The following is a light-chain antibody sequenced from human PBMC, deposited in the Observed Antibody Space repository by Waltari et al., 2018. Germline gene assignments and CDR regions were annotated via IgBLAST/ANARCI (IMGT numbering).Light chain of an antibody. V-gene: IGLV3-27*01. CDR2: KDS. J-gene: IGLJ3*02. CDR1: VLAKKY. Sequence: SYELTQPSSVSVSPGQTARITCSGDVLAKKYARWFQQKPGQAPVLVIYKDSERPSGIPERFSGSRSGTTFTLTISGAQVEDEADYYCYSAADNNRVFGGGTKLTVL. CDR3: YSAADNNRV.